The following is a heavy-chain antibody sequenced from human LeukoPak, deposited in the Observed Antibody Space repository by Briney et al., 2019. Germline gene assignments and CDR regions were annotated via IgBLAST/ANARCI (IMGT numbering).Heavy chain of an antibody. D-gene: IGHD4-17*01. V-gene: IGHV3-66*01. CDR3: ARVVDGDYAFD. CDR1: GFTVSSNY. CDR2: IYSGGST. Sequence: GGSLRLSCAASGFTVSSNYMSWVRQAPGKGLEWVSVIYSGGSTCYADSVKGRFTISRDNSKNTLYLQMNSLRAEDTAVYYCARVVDGDYAFDWGQGTLVTVSS. J-gene: IGHJ4*02.